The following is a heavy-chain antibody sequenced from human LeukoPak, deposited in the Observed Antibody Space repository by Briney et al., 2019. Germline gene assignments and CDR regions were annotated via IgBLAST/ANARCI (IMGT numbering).Heavy chain of an antibody. CDR3: ARGDIVVVPSSLGPWFDP. CDR1: GGSITGYY. J-gene: IGHJ5*02. V-gene: IGHV4-34*01. Sequence: SETLSLTCAVYGGSITGYYWSWIRQTPGRGLEWVGEIHYTGATSYNPSLKSRVTISVDTSKNQFSLKLSSVTAADTAVYYCARGDIVVVPSSLGPWFDPWGQGTLVTVSS. CDR2: IHYTGAT. D-gene: IGHD2-2*01.